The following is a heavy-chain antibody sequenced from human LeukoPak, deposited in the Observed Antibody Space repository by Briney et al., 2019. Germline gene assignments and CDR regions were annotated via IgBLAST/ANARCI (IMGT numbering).Heavy chain of an antibody. CDR1: GFSFNNYA. CDR3: AKDWTTVVTPKGYYFDS. J-gene: IGHJ4*02. V-gene: IGHV3-23*01. D-gene: IGHD4-23*01. Sequence: PGGSLGLSRAASGFSFNNYAMSWVRQAPGKGLEWVSAISTTGGSTYYADSVKGRFTISRDNSKNTLSLQMDSLRVEDTAVYYCAKDWTTVVTPKGYYFDSWGQGTLVTVSS. CDR2: ISTTGGST.